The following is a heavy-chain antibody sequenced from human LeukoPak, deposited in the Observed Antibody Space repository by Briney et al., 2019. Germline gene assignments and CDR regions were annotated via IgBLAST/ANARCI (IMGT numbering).Heavy chain of an antibody. CDR3: AKELPGDYYDSSGYADV. V-gene: IGHV3-23*01. J-gene: IGHJ6*04. CDR1: GFSFSNYA. D-gene: IGHD3-22*01. CDR2: ISGSGGST. Sequence: GGSLRLSCAASGFSFSNYAMSWVRQAPGKGLEWVSDISGSGGSTYYADSVKGRFTISRDNSKNTLYLQMNSLRAEDTAVYYCAKELPGDYYDSSGYADVWGKGTTVTVSS.